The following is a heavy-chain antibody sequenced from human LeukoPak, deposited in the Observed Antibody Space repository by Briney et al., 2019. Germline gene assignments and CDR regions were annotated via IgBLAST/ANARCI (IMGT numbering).Heavy chain of an antibody. J-gene: IGHJ3*02. Sequence: PGGSLRLSCAASGFTVSSNYMSWVRQAPGKGLEWVSIIYSGGSAFYADSVKGRFTISRDNSKNTLYLQMNSLRAEDTAVYYCARGGSYLSAFDIWGQGTMVTVSS. D-gene: IGHD1-26*01. V-gene: IGHV3-53*01. CDR2: IYSGGSA. CDR1: GFTVSSNY. CDR3: ARGGSYLSAFDI.